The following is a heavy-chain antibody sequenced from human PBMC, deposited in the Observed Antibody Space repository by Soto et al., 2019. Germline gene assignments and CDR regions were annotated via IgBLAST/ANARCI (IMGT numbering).Heavy chain of an antibody. V-gene: IGHV4-34*01. D-gene: IGHD5-18*01. CDR3: ARGRRGYSYGYSGY. J-gene: IGHJ4*02. Sequence: PSETLSLTCAVYGGSFSCYYWSWIRQPPGKGLEWIGEINHSGSTNYNPSLKSRVTISVDTSKNQFSLKLSSVTAADTAVYYCARGRRGYSYGYSGYWGQGTLVTVSS. CDR1: GGSFSCYY. CDR2: INHSGST.